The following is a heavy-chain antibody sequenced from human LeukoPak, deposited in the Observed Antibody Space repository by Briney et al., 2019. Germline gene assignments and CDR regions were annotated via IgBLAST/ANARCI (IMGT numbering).Heavy chain of an antibody. CDR2: ISGSGGST. V-gene: IGHV3-23*01. CDR3: AKDGGGSSHFDY. J-gene: IGHJ4*02. D-gene: IGHD1-26*01. Sequence: PGGSLRLSCAASGLTFSSYAMSWVRQAPGKGLEWVSAISGSGGSTYYADSVKGRFTISRDNSKNTLYLQMNSLRAEDTAVYYCAKDGGGSSHFDYWGQGTLVTVSA. CDR1: GLTFSSYA.